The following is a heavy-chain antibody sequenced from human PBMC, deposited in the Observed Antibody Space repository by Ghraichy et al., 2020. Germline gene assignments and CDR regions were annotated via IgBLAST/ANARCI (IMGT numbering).Heavy chain of an antibody. CDR1: GFTFSHHG. CDR3: AKEGTLGVYSFDF. V-gene: IGHV3-30*18. J-gene: IGHJ4*02. D-gene: IGHD3-3*02. Sequence: GGSLRLSCEASGFTFSHHGMNWVRQAPGKGLEWVAVVSSAGSVTYYADSVKGRFTISRDNAKNSLYLQMNSLRTEDTAVYFCAKEGTLGVYSFDFWGQGTLVTVSS. CDR2: VSSAGSVT.